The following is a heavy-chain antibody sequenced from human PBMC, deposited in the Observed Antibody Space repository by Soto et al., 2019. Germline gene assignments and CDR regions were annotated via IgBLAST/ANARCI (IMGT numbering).Heavy chain of an antibody. CDR2: IYYSGST. Sequence: SETLSLTCTVSGGSISSSSYYWGWIRQPPGKGLEWIGSIYYSGSTYYNPSLKSRATISVDTSKNQFSLKLSSVTAADTAVYYCARRGYSYGWERYFDYWGQGTLVTVSS. D-gene: IGHD5-18*01. J-gene: IGHJ4*02. CDR3: ARRGYSYGWERYFDY. V-gene: IGHV4-39*01. CDR1: GGSISSSSYY.